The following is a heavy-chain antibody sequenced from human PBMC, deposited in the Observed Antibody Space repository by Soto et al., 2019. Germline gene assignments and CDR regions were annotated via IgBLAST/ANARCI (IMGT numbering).Heavy chain of an antibody. CDR2: INPNSGGT. CDR1: GYTFTGYY. Sequence: ASVKVSCKASGYTFTGYYMHWVRQAPGQGLEWMGWINPNSGGTNYAQKFQGWVTMTRDTSISTAYMELSRLRSDDTAVYYCARAVRIVGDAFDIWGQGTMVTVSS. D-gene: IGHD1-1*01. CDR3: ARAVRIVGDAFDI. V-gene: IGHV1-2*04. J-gene: IGHJ3*02.